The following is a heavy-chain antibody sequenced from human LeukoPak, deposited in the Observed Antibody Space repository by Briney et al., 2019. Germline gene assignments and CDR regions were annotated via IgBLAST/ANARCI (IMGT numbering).Heavy chain of an antibody. V-gene: IGHV1-46*01. J-gene: IGHJ4*02. CDR2: INPSGGSA. D-gene: IGHD2-15*01. CDR1: GYTFTNYY. Sequence: ASVKVSCKASGYTFTNYYTHWMRQAPGQGLEWMGIINPSGGSASYAQKFRGRVTMTRDTSTSTVYMELSSLRSEDTAVYYCAGAVVAEQKGGFDYWGQGTLVTVSS. CDR3: AGAVVAEQKGGFDY.